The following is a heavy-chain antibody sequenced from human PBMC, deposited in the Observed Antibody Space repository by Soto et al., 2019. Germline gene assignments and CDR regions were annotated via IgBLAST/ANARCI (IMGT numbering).Heavy chain of an antibody. D-gene: IGHD3-22*01. J-gene: IGHJ6*02. CDR3: AKSLFDDSSAYSHYAMDV. CDR2: IYPGDSDT. Sequence: PGESLKISCQGSGYSFTDYWIAWVRQMPGKGLEWMGSIYPGDSDTRYSPSFQGQVTISADKSISAAYLQWSSLKASDTAMFYCAKSLFDDSSAYSHYAMDVWGQGTTVTVSS. V-gene: IGHV5-51*01. CDR1: GYSFTDYW.